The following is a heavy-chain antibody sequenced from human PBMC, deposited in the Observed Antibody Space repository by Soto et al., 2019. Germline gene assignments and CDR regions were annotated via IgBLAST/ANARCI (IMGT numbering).Heavy chain of an antibody. D-gene: IGHD1-1*01. Sequence: ASVKVSCKASGYSFTDYYMHWVRQAPGQGLEWMGWINPYRGATNYAQKFQGRVTMTRDTSISTAYMELCRLRSDDTAVYWCAREHVRPRTGAMDVWGQGTTVTVSS. V-gene: IGHV1-2*02. CDR3: AREHVRPRTGAMDV. J-gene: IGHJ6*02. CDR2: INPYRGAT. CDR1: GYSFTDYY.